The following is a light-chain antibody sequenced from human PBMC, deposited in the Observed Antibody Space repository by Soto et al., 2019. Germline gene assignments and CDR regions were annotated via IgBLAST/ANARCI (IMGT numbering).Light chain of an antibody. CDR2: EVT. J-gene: IGLJ2*01. CDR3: AAWDDSLNGVL. CDR1: ASDVGSYNL. V-gene: IGLV2-23*02. Sequence: QSALSQPASVSGSPGQSITISCTGSASDVGSYNLVSWYQQHPGKAPKLVIYEVTKRPSGISSRFSGSKSGITASLTISGLQAEDGGDYYCAAWDDSLNGVLFGGGTKVTVL.